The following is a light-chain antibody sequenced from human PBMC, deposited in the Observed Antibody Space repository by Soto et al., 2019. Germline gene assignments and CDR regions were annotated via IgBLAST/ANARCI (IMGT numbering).Light chain of an antibody. CDR2: DAS. CDR1: QSISSW. J-gene: IGKJ1*01. Sequence: IQMPQSPSTLSASVGDRVTITCRASQSISSWLDWYQQKPGKAPKLLIYDASSLESGVPSRFSGSGSGTEFTLTISSLQPDDFATYYCQQYNSYSTFGQGTKVDIK. CDR3: QQYNSYST. V-gene: IGKV1-5*01.